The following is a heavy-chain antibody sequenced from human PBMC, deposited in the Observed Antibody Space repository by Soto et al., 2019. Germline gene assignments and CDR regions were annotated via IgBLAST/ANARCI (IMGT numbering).Heavy chain of an antibody. CDR2: ISYDGSNK. CDR3: ARDSIRSAGWYDYFDY. V-gene: IGHV3-30-3*01. CDR1: GFTFSSYA. D-gene: IGHD6-19*01. J-gene: IGHJ4*02. Sequence: QVQLVESGGGVVQPGRSLRLSCAASGFTFSSYAMHWVRQAPGKGLEWVAVISYDGSNKYYADSVKGRFTISRDNSKNTLYLQMNSLIAEDTAVYYCARDSIRSAGWYDYFDYWGQGTLVTVSS.